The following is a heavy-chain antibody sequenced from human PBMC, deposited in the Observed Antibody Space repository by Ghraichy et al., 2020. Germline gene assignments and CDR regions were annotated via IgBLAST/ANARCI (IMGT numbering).Heavy chain of an antibody. CDR1: GFTFSNYA. D-gene: IGHD3-22*01. CDR2: ISVNGDGT. V-gene: IGHV3-23*01. CDR3: AKDKRDSTGYYYSSS. Sequence: LSLTCAASGFTFSNYAMTWVRQAPGRGLEWVSGISVNGDGTFYADSVKGRFTISRDNSKNTLYLQMISLRAEDTAVYSCAKDKRDSTGYYYSSSWGQGTLVTVSS. J-gene: IGHJ5*02.